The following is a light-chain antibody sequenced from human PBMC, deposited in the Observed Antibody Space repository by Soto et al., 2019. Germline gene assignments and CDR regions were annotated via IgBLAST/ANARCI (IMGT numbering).Light chain of an antibody. J-gene: IGKJ2*01. V-gene: IGKV1-5*01. CDR3: HKYYRFYT. CDR1: QSVSRW. Sequence: DIQMTQSPSTLSASVGDRVTITCRASQSVSRWLAWYQRKPGKAPKLLIYEASSLAIGVPSRFSGSGFGTEFTLTSISLQPDDVATYFCHKYYRFYTFGQGTKLEIK. CDR2: EAS.